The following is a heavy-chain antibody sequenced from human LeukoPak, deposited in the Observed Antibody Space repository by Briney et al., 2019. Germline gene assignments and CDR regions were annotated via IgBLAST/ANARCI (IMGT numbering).Heavy chain of an antibody. CDR2: INPNSGGT. Sequence: ASVKVSCKASGYTFTGYYMHWVRQAPGQGLEWMGWINPNSGGTNYAQKFQGRVTITRNTSISTAYMELSSLRSEDTAVYYCAREFGGSGSIWGQGTMVTVSS. CDR3: AREFGGSGSI. CDR1: GYTFTGYY. D-gene: IGHD3-10*01. V-gene: IGHV1-2*02. J-gene: IGHJ3*02.